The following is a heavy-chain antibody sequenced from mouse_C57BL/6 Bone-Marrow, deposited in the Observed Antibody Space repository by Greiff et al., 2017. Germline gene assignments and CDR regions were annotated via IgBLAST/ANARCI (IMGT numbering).Heavy chain of an antibody. Sequence: QVQLQQPGAELVKPGASVKMSCKASGYTFPSYWITLVKQRPGQGLEWIGDIYPTSGRTNYNEKFKSKAILTVDTSSNTAYMQLSSLTSEDSAVFYWARSGPLGRSFDYWGQGTTLTVSS. D-gene: IGHD4-1*01. CDR2: IYPTSGRT. CDR3: ARSGPLGRSFDY. V-gene: IGHV1-55*01. CDR1: GYTFPSYW. J-gene: IGHJ2*01.